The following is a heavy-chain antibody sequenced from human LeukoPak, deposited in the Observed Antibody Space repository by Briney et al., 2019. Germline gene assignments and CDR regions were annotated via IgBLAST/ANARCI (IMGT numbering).Heavy chain of an antibody. V-gene: IGHV4-38-2*01. CDR2: IYYSGST. Sequence: GSLRLSCAASGFTFSDYYMSWIRQPPGKGLEWIGSIYYSGSTYYNPSLKSRVTISVDTSKNQFSLKLSSVTAADTAVYYCARTAGGIIVVVPAAAFDIWGQGTMVTVSS. CDR3: ARTAGGIIVVVPAAAFDI. J-gene: IGHJ3*02. CDR1: GFTFSDYY. D-gene: IGHD2-2*01.